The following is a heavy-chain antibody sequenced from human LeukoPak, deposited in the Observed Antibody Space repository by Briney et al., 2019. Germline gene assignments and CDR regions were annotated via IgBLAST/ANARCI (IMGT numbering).Heavy chain of an antibody. D-gene: IGHD4-17*01. Sequence: PSETLSLTCAVSGVSFDHYYWSWVRQTPGKGLEWIGEINHSGYTNDSPSLKSRVTLSIDTSRKQFSLNLRSVTVADAVIYYCTRMTTGHDYWGQGTLVTVSS. CDR1: GVSFDHYY. V-gene: IGHV4-34*01. J-gene: IGHJ4*02. CDR2: INHSGYT. CDR3: TRMTTGHDY.